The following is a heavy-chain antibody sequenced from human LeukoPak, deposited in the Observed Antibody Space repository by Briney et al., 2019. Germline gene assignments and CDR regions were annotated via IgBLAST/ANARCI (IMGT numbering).Heavy chain of an antibody. V-gene: IGHV4-4*07. CDR1: GGSISSYY. CDR2: IYSSGGT. Sequence: SETLSLTCTVSGGSISSYYWSWIRQPAGKGLEWIGRIYSSGGTDYNPSLKSRVTMSVDTSKNKFSLKLSSVTAADTAVYYCARAKSGWYAYFDYWGQGTLVTVSS. CDR3: ARAKSGWYAYFDY. D-gene: IGHD6-19*01. J-gene: IGHJ4*02.